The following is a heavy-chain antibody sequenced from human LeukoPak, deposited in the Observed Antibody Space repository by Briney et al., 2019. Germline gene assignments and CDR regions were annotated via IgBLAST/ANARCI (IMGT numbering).Heavy chain of an antibody. CDR1: GYTLTGYY. CDR3: ARAAPTIFGVVSDY. D-gene: IGHD3-3*01. J-gene: IGHJ4*02. V-gene: IGHV1-2*02. Sequence: ASVKVSCKASGYTLTGYYMHWVRQAPGQGLEWMGWINPNSGGTNYAQKFQGRVTMTRDTSISTAYMELSRLRSDDTAVYYCARAAPTIFGVVSDYWGQGTLVTVSS. CDR2: INPNSGGT.